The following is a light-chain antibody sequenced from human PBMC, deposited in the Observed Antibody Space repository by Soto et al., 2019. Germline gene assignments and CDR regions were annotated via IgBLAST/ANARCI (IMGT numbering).Light chain of an antibody. Sequence: EIVLTQSPGTLSLSPGERATLSCRASQNVGSNYLAWYQQKPGQAPSLLIYGSSNRATGIPDRFSGSGSGXXXXXTISRLEPEDFAVYYCQQFGSSPFTFGPGTRLDIK. CDR3: QQFGSSPFT. V-gene: IGKV3-20*01. J-gene: IGKJ3*01. CDR2: GSS. CDR1: QNVGSNY.